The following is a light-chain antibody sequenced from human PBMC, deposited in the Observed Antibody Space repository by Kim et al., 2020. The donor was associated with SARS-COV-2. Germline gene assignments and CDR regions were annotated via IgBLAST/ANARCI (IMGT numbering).Light chain of an antibody. CDR3: ATWDDIPDGPV. Sequence: GQRVSISCSGSNSDNGRNTVNWYQLLSGTAPKLLIYRNGRRPSGVPDRFSGSKSGTSASLAISGLQSEDEADYYCATWDDIPDGPVFGGGTQLTVL. J-gene: IGLJ3*02. V-gene: IGLV1-44*01. CDR2: RNG. CDR1: NSDNGRNT.